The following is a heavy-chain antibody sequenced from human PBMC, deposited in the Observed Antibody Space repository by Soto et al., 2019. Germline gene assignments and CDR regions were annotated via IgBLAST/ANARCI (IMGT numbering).Heavy chain of an antibody. Sequence: GGSLRLSCAASGFTFTTYAMNWVRQAPGKGLEWVAFIWYYGSNKYYADSVKGRFTISRDNSKNTLYVQMNSLRAEDTAVYYCARGTGYLYGHPDYWGQGTLVTVSS. D-gene: IGHD5-18*01. CDR2: IWYYGSNK. CDR3: ARGTGYLYGHPDY. CDR1: GFTFTTYA. J-gene: IGHJ4*02. V-gene: IGHV3-33*08.